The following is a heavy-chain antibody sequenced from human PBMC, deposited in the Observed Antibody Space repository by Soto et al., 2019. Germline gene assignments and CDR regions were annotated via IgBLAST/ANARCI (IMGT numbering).Heavy chain of an antibody. CDR2: ISGSGGST. CDR3: AKAHEPAYYYYMDV. Sequence: GGSLRLSCAASGFTFSSYAMSWVRQAPGKGLEWVSAISGSGGSTYYADSVKGRFTISRDNSKNTLYLQMNGLRAEDTAVYYCAKAHEPAYYYYMDVWGKGTTVTVSS. CDR1: GFTFSSYA. J-gene: IGHJ6*03. V-gene: IGHV3-23*01.